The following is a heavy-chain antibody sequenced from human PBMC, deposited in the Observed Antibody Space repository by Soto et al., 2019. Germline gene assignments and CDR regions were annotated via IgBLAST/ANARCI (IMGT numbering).Heavy chain of an antibody. CDR3: ARDSPIGSTFSGYDAIDY. J-gene: IGHJ4*02. D-gene: IGHD5-12*01. CDR2: IIPVLDKT. V-gene: IGHV1-69*08. CDR1: GGAFTNDI. Sequence: QVQLVQSGAEVKKPGSSVKVSCKASGGAFTNDIITWVRQAPGQGLEWMGRIIPVLDKTNYAQKFQGRVTSTADKSTRTAYIELHSLISEDTAVYYCARDSPIGSTFSGYDAIDYWGQGTLVTVSS.